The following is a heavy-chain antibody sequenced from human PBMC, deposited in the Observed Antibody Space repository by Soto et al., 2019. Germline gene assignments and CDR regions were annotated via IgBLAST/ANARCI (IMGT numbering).Heavy chain of an antibody. CDR1: GYTFTTYG. CDR3: AREGEMPYYYYGLDV. V-gene: IGHV1-18*01. D-gene: IGHD3-16*01. Sequence: QVQLVKSGAEVRKPGASVKVSCKASGYTFTTYGITWVRQAPGQGLEWMGWISGYDGHTKYAQKFQGRIIMTTDTSTSTVYMDLRSLRSDDTAVYYCAREGEMPYYYYGLDVW. J-gene: IGHJ6*01. CDR2: ISGYDGHT.